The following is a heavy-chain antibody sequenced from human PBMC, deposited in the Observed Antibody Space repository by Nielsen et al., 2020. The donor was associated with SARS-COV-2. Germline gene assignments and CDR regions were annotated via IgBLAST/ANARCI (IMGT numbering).Heavy chain of an antibody. Sequence: GESLKISCAASGFTFSSYAMSWVRQAPGKGLEWVSAISGSGGSTYYADSVKGRFTISRDNSKNTLYLQMNSLRAEDTAVYYCAKEGGLRLGELSLFDYWGQGTLVTVS. V-gene: IGHV3-23*01. D-gene: IGHD3-16*02. CDR2: ISGSGGST. CDR3: AKEGGLRLGELSLFDY. CDR1: GFTFSSYA. J-gene: IGHJ4*02.